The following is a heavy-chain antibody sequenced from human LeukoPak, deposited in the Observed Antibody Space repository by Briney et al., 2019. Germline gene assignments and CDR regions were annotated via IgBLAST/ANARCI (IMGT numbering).Heavy chain of an antibody. D-gene: IGHD5-12*01. V-gene: IGHV3-7*01. Sequence: GGSLRLSCEGSGFSFSSYWMTWVRQLPGKGPEWVANIRQDESERYFADSVKGRFTISRDNAKNTLYLQMNSLRAEDTAVYYCAKEDSGYALHDYWGQGTLVTVSS. CDR1: GFSFSSYW. J-gene: IGHJ4*02. CDR2: IRQDESER. CDR3: AKEDSGYALHDY.